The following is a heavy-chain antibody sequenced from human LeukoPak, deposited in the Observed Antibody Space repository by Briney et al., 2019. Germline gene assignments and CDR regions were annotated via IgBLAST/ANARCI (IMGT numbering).Heavy chain of an antibody. V-gene: IGHV1-2*02. CDR1: GYTFTGYY. D-gene: IGHD2-2*01. J-gene: IGHJ6*02. CDR3: ARAPVVAGTYYYYYGMDV. Sequence: ASVKVSCKASGYTFTGYYMHWVRQAPGQGLEWMGWINPNSGGTDYAQKFQGRVTMTRDTSISTAYMELSRLRSDDTAVYYCARAPVVAGTYYYYYGMDVCGQGTTVTVSS. CDR2: INPNSGGT.